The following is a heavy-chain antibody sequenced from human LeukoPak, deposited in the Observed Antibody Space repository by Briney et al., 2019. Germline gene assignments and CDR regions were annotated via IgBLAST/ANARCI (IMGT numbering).Heavy chain of an antibody. D-gene: IGHD6-13*01. J-gene: IGHJ5*02. CDR1: GFTFSSYS. CDR2: ISSSSSYI. Sequence: GGSLRLSCAASGFTFSSYSMNWVRQAPGKGLEWVSSISSSSSYIYYADSVKGRFTISRDNAKNSLYLQMNSLRAEDTAVYYCAREGPEGSIAAGSNWFDPWGQGTLVTVSS. CDR3: AREGPEGSIAAGSNWFDP. V-gene: IGHV3-21*01.